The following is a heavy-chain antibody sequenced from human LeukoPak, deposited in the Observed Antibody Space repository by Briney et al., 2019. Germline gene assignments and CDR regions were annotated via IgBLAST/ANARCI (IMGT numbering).Heavy chain of an antibody. Sequence: SVKVSCKASGGTFSSYAISWVRQAPGQGLEWMGGIIPIFGTANYAQKFQGRVTITTDESTSTAYMELISLRSEDTAVYYCATGRIAAAGIDYWGQGTLVTVSS. J-gene: IGHJ4*02. D-gene: IGHD6-13*01. V-gene: IGHV1-69*05. CDR1: GGTFSSYA. CDR2: IIPIFGTA. CDR3: ATGRIAAAGIDY.